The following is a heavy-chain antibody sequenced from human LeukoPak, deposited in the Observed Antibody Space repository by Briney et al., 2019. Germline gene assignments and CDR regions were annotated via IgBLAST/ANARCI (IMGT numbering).Heavy chain of an antibody. D-gene: IGHD3-10*01. Sequence: PGAPVKVSCKASGYTFTNYYIHWVRQAPGQGLEWMGLINPSGGSTNYAQKFQGRVTMTRDTSMSTVYMELSSLRSEDTAVYYCARGPRITVIRGGQWYCYMDVWGKGTTVTISS. CDR2: INPSGGST. J-gene: IGHJ6*03. CDR1: GYTFTNYY. CDR3: ARGPRITVIRGGQWYCYMDV. V-gene: IGHV1-46*01.